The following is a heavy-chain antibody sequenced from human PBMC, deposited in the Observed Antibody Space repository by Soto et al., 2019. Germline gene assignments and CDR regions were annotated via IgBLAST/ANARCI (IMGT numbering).Heavy chain of an antibody. CDR2: IYSGGST. V-gene: IGHV3-53*01. J-gene: IGHJ6*02. CDR1: GFIVSSNY. D-gene: IGHD3-22*01. Sequence: GSLRLSCAASGFIVSSNYMSWVRQAPGKGLEWVSVIYSGGSTYYADSVKGRFTISRDNSKNTLYLQMNSLRAEDTAVYYCARDSITMIPSTTGYGMDVWGQGTTVTVSS. CDR3: ARDSITMIPSTTGYGMDV.